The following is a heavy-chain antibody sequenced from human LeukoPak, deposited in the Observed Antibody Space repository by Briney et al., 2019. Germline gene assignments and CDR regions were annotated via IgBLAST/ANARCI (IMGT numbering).Heavy chain of an antibody. D-gene: IGHD1-26*01. J-gene: IGHJ2*01. CDR2: INHSGST. Sequence: SETLSLTCAVYGGSFSCYYWNWIRQPPGKGLEWIGEINHSGSTNYNPSLKSRVSISVDTSKNQFSLKLSSVTAADTDVYYCARGRIVGATVYWYFDLWGRGTLVTVSS. V-gene: IGHV4-34*01. CDR1: GGSFSCYY. CDR3: ARGRIVGATVYWYFDL.